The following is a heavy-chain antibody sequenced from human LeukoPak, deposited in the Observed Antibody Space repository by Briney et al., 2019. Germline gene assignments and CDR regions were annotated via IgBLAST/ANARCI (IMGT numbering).Heavy chain of an antibody. CDR3: AKGRYCSGGSCYHDY. CDR2: IRYDGSNK. V-gene: IGHV3-30*02. D-gene: IGHD2-15*01. Sequence: GGSLRLSCAASGFTFSSYGMHWVRQAPGKGLEWVAFIRYDGSNKYYADSVKGRFTISRDNSKNTLYLQMNSLRAEDTAVYYCAKGRYCSGGSCYHDYWGQGTLVTVSS. J-gene: IGHJ4*02. CDR1: GFTFSSYG.